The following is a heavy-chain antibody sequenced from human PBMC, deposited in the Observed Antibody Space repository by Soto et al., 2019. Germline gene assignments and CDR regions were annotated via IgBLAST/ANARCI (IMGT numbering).Heavy chain of an antibody. D-gene: IGHD3-9*01. V-gene: IGHV1-69*01. CDR1: GGTFSSYA. CDR2: ISPIFGTA. CDR3: ASTPTLHYDILPDDGYWFDP. J-gene: IGHJ5*02. Sequence: QVQLVQSGAEVKKPGSSVKVSCKASGGTFSSYAISWVRQAPGQGLEWMGGISPIFGTANYAQKFQGRVTITADESTNTVYMELSRLRAEDTDVYYCASTPTLHYDILPDDGYWFDPWGQGTMVTVSS.